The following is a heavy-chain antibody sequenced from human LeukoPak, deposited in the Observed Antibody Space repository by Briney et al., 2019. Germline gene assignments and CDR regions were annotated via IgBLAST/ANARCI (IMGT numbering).Heavy chain of an antibody. V-gene: IGHV2-5*02. CDR1: GFSLSTTGVG. J-gene: IGHJ4*02. D-gene: IGHD5-12*01. CDR2: SYCDDDK. CDR3: EHSRSNSGYYYFDH. Sequence: SAPTLVKPTQTLTLTCTLSGFSLSTTGVGVGWSRQPPGKAVEGLSVSYCDDDKRYSPSLKSRLTITKDTSKNHVVLTMTNMDPVDTATYYCEHSRSNSGYYYFDHWGQGTLVTVSS.